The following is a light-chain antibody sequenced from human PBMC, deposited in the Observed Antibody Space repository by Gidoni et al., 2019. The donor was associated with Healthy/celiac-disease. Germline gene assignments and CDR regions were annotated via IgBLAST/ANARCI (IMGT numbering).Light chain of an antibody. CDR1: QSLLHSNGYNY. Sequence: DIVMTQSPLSLPVTPGEPASISCRSSQSLLHSNGYNYLDWYLQKQGQSPQLLIYLGSNRASGVPDRCSGSGSGTDFTLKISRVEAEDVGVYYCMQALQTPYTFGQGTKLEIK. CDR3: MQALQTPYT. CDR2: LGS. J-gene: IGKJ2*01. V-gene: IGKV2-28*01.